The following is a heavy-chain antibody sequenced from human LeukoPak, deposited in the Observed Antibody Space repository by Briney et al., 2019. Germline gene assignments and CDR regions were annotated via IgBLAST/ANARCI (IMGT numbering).Heavy chain of an antibody. Sequence: PRRSLRLSCAASGFTFSSYGMHWVRQPPGKGLEWVAVILYDGSNKYYADSVKGRFTISRDNAKNTLYLQMNSLRAEDTAVYYCARVWYGDFDYWGQGTLVTVSS. CDR2: ILYDGSNK. CDR3: ARVWYGDFDY. CDR1: GFTFSSYG. V-gene: IGHV3-30*03. J-gene: IGHJ4*02. D-gene: IGHD4-17*01.